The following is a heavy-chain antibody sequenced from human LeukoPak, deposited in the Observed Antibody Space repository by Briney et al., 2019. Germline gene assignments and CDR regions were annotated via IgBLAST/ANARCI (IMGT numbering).Heavy chain of an antibody. D-gene: IGHD6-19*01. CDR3: ATLYSSGWYDFDY. V-gene: IGHV4-39*01. J-gene: IGHJ4*02. Sequence: SETLSLTCTVSGGSISSSSHYWGWIRQPPGKGLEWIGSIYYSGSTYYNPSLKSRVTISVDTSKNQFSLKLSSVTAADTAVYYCATLYSSGWYDFDYWGQGTLVTVSS. CDR2: IYYSGST. CDR1: GGSISSSSHY.